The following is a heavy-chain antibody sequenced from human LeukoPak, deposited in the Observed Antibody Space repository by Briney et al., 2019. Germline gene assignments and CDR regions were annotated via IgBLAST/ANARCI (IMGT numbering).Heavy chain of an antibody. V-gene: IGHV1-18*01. CDR3: VRDWEWKAARNLFDP. D-gene: IGHD6-6*01. CDR2: TSGDNVNT. J-gene: IGHJ5*02. Sequence: ASVKVSCKASGYSFINYGISWVRQARGQGLEWMGWTSGDNVNTYYAQKFLGRVIMTTETSTTTAYMELRSLRPDDTAVYYCVRDWEWKAARNLFDPWGQGTLVTVSS. CDR1: GYSFINYG.